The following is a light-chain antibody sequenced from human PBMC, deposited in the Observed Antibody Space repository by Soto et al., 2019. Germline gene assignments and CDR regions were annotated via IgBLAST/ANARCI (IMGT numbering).Light chain of an antibody. J-gene: IGKJ2*01. CDR1: QSLVYSDGNTY. V-gene: IGKV2D-30*01. CDR2: KVS. CDR3: MQGTHWPYT. Sequence: DVVMTQSPLSLPVTLGQPASISCRSSQSLVYSDGNTYLSWFQQRPGQSPRRLIYKVSNCDSGVPDRFSCSGSGTDFTLKISRVEAEDVGVYYCMQGTHWPYTFGQGTKLEIK.